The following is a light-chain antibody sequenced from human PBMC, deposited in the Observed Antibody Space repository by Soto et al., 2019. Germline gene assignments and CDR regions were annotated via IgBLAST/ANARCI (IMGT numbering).Light chain of an antibody. J-gene: IGLJ1*01. V-gene: IGLV2-14*01. CDR1: SSDVGRYNY. CDR2: DVS. CDR3: SSFTTSSTFV. Sequence: LAQPASVSGSPGQSITISCTGTSSDVGRYNYVSWFQQHPGKAPKLLIYDVSNWPSGVSDRFSGSKSGNTASLTISGLQAEDEADYYCSSFTTSSTFVFGTGTKDTVL.